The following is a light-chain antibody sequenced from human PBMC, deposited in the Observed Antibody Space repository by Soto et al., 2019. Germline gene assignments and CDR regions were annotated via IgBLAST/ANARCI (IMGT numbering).Light chain of an antibody. CDR3: QQYGSSRST. CDR1: QSVSSSY. V-gene: IGKV3-20*01. J-gene: IGKJ3*01. Sequence: EIVMTQSPATLSVSPGERATLSCRASQSVSSSYLAWYQQKPGQAPRLLIYGASSRATGIPDRFSGSGSGTDFTLTISRLEPEDFAVYYCQQYGSSRSTFGPGTKVDIK. CDR2: GAS.